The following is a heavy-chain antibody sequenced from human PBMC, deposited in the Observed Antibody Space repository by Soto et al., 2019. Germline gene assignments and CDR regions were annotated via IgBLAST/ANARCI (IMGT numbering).Heavy chain of an antibody. V-gene: IGHV1-18*04. J-gene: IGHJ3*02. CDR3: ATVLTVPHDAFDI. D-gene: IGHD2-2*01. Sequence: ASVKVSCKASGYTFTSYGISWVRQAPGQGLEWMGWISAYNGNTNYAQKLQGRVTMTTDTSTSTAYMELRSLSSDDTAVYYCATVLTVPHDAFDIWGQGTMVTVSS. CDR2: ISAYNGNT. CDR1: GYTFTSYG.